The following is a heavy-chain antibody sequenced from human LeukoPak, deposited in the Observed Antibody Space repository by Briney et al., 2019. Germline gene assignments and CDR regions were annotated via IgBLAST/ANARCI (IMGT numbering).Heavy chain of an antibody. CDR3: ATAYYIQVRGVPPADR. D-gene: IGHD3-10*01. J-gene: IGHJ5*02. Sequence: GRSLRLSCAASGFTFHNYGMHWVRQAPGKGLEWVAVISYDGSNKYYADSVKGRFTISRDNPKNTLYLQINSLRAVDTAVYYCATAYYIQVRGVPPADRWGQGTLVTVSS. CDR1: GFTFHNYG. V-gene: IGHV3-30*03. CDR2: ISYDGSNK.